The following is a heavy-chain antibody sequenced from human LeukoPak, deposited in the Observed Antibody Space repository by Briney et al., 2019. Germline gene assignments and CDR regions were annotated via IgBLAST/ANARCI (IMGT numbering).Heavy chain of an antibody. Sequence: PGGSLRLSCAASGFTFSDYYMSWVRQAPGKGLEWVSVIYSGGSAFYADSVKGRFTVSRDSSKNTLYLQMSSLRAEDTAVYYCARVSLLPAAMGYYYYYYMDLWGKGTTVTVSS. CDR3: ARVSLLPAAMGYYYYYYMDL. V-gene: IGHV3-53*01. D-gene: IGHD2-2*01. CDR2: IYSGGSA. J-gene: IGHJ6*03. CDR1: GFTFSDYY.